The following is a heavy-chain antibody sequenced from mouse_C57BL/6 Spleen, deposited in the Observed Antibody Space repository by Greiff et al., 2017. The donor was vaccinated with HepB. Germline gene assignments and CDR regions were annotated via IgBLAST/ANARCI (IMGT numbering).Heavy chain of an antibody. CDR2: ISSGGSYT. V-gene: IGHV5-6*01. Sequence: VQLQESGGDLVKPGGSLKLSCAASGFTFSSYGMSWVRQTPDKRLEWVATISSGGSYTYYPDSVKGRFTISRDNAKNTLYLQMSSLKSEDTAMYYCARDLGYWGQGTTLTVSS. J-gene: IGHJ2*01. CDR3: ARDLGY. CDR1: GFTFSSYG. D-gene: IGHD4-1*01.